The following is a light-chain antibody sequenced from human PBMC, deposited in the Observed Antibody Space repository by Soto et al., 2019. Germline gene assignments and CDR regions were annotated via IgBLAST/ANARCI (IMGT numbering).Light chain of an antibody. V-gene: IGKV3-11*01. CDR1: QSVSNY. J-gene: IGKJ5*01. CDR3: QQRSNWPPIT. CDR2: DAS. Sequence: EIVLTQFPATLSLSPGEGATLSCRASQSVSNYLAWYQQKPGQAPRLLIYDASNRATGIPARFSGSGSGTDFTLTISSLEPEDFAVYYCQQRSNWPPITFGQGTRLEIK.